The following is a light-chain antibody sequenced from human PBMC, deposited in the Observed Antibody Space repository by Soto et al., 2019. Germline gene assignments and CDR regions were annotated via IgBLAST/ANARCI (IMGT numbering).Light chain of an antibody. CDR1: QSVSSY. J-gene: IGKJ5*01. Sequence: EIVSTQSPATLSLSPGESSTLSCRASQSVSSYLAWYQQKPGQAPRLLIYDASNRATGIPARFSGSGSGTDFTLTISSLEPEDFAVYYCQQRSNWPITVGKGKRLEIK. V-gene: IGKV3-11*01. CDR3: QQRSNWPIT. CDR2: DAS.